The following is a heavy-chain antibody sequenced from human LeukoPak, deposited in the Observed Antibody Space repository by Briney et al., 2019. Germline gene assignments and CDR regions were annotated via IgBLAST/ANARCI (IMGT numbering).Heavy chain of an antibody. Sequence: SVKLSCKASGYTVTGYNMYGVWQAPGQGLEWMGGIIPIFGTANYAQKFQGRVTITADESTSTAYMELSSLRSEDTTVYYCAKFITVTIGDWIDPWGQGTLVTVSS. D-gene: IGHD4-17*01. CDR3: AKFITVTIGDWIDP. CDR2: IIPIFGTA. V-gene: IGHV1-69*13. CDR1: GYTVTGYN. J-gene: IGHJ5*02.